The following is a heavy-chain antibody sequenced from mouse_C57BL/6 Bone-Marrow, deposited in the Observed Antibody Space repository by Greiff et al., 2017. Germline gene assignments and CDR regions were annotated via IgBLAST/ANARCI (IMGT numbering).Heavy chain of an antibody. CDR1: GYTFTDYY. CDR2: IYPGSGNT. Sequence: VQLQESGAELVRPGASVKLSCKASGYTFTDYYINWVKQRPGQGLEWIARIYPGSGNTYYNEKFKGKATMTAEKSSSTAYMQLSSLTSEDSAVYFCGRWRAFITTAGYFGDWGQGTTLTVSA. J-gene: IGHJ2*01. CDR3: GRWRAFITTAGYFGD. V-gene: IGHV1-76*01. D-gene: IGHD1-1*01.